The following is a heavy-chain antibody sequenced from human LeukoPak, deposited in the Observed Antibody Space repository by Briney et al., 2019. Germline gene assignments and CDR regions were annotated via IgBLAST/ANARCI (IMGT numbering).Heavy chain of an antibody. CDR3: ARDRRGEKDFDV. CDR1: GICVSNDY. V-gene: IGHV3-53*04. Sequence: TGGSLRLSCAASGICVSNDYMSWVRQAPGKGLEWVSAIYADGYTRDAASVKGRFSISRHNSKNTVYLQMDNLRPEDTAVYYCARDRRGEKDFDVWGPGTMVTVSS. J-gene: IGHJ3*01. CDR2: IYADGYT.